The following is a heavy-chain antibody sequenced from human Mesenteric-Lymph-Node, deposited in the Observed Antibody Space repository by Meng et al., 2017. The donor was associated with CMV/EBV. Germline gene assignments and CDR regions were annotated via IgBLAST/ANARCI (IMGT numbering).Heavy chain of an antibody. V-gene: IGHV3-23*01. CDR3: ARELPSDCTNGVCYELDF. Sequence: GESLKISCAVSGLNFRNYAMSWVRQAPGKGLEWVSALSGSGISEYYADSVKGRFTVSRDNSKNTLFLQTNSLRAEDTAVYYCARELPSDCTNGVCYELDFWGQGTLVTVSS. CDR1: GLNFRNYA. CDR2: LSGSGISE. D-gene: IGHD2-8*01. J-gene: IGHJ4*02.